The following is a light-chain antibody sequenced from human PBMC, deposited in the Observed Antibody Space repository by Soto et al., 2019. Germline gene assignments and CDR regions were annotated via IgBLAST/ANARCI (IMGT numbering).Light chain of an antibody. CDR2: GAS. V-gene: IGKV1-27*01. J-gene: IGKJ1*01. Sequence: DIQMTQSPSSLSASVGGRVTITCRASQGISTNLAWYQQKPGKVPRLLIYGASTLQSGVPSRFSGSGSGTDFTLTISSLQPEDVATYYCQKYDSAPLTFGQGTKVEFK. CDR1: QGISTN. CDR3: QKYDSAPLT.